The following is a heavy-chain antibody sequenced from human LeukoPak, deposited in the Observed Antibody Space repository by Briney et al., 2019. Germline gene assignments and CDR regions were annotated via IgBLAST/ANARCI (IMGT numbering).Heavy chain of an antibody. Sequence: ASVKVSCKASGYTFTSYGISWVRQAPGQGLEWMGWISAYNGNTNYAQKLQGRVTMTTDTSTSTAYMELRSLRSDDTAVYYCARVLRNSGSYFLQKYYFDYWGQGTLVTLSS. D-gene: IGHD1-26*01. CDR1: GYTFTSYG. CDR3: ARVLRNSGSYFLQKYYFDY. J-gene: IGHJ4*02. CDR2: ISAYNGNT. V-gene: IGHV1-18*01.